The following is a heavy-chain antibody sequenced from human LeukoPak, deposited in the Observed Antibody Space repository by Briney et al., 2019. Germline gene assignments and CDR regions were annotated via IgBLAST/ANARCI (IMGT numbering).Heavy chain of an antibody. V-gene: IGHV3-74*01. CDR3: VRDRFLSGDY. D-gene: IGHD2/OR15-2a*01. J-gene: IGHJ4*02. CDR1: GFTLSSYW. Sequence: GGSLRLSCAASGFTLSSYWMHWVRQGPGKGLVWVSRINRDGSITNYADTVKGRFTISRDNAKNTLYLQMNSLRAEDTAVYYCVRDRFLSGDYWGQGTLVTVSS. CDR2: INRDGSIT.